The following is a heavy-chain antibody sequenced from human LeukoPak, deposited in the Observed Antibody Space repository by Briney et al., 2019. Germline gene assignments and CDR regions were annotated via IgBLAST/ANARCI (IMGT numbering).Heavy chain of an antibody. CDR3: ARQYRPWIFDY. V-gene: IGHV4-38-2*01. CDR1: GYSISSGYY. D-gene: IGHD2-2*01. CDR2: IYHSGST. J-gene: IGHJ4*02. Sequence: SETLSLTCAVSGYSISSGYYWGRIRQPPGKGLEWIGSIYHSGSTYYNPSLKSRVTISVDTSKNQFSLKLSSVTAADTAVYYCARQYRPWIFDYWGQGTLVTVSS.